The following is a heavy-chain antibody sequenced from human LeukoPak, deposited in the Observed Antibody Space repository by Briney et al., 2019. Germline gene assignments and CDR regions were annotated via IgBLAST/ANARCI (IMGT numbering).Heavy chain of an antibody. CDR3: ARGASTAAVSFDY. J-gene: IGHJ4*02. V-gene: IGHV3-21*01. Sequence: GGSLTLSCAASGFTFSSYIMNWVRQAPGKGPEWVSSISSSSAYIYYADSVKGRFTISRDNAKNSLYLQMNSLRAEDTAVYYCARGASTAAVSFDYWGQGTLVTVSS. CDR1: GFTFSSYI. D-gene: IGHD6-13*01. CDR2: ISSSSAYI.